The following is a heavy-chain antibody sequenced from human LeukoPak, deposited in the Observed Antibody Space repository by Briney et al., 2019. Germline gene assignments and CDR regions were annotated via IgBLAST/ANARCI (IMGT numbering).Heavy chain of an antibody. CDR3: ARDRAGLGLLDF. V-gene: IGHV4-30-2*01. CDR1: GGPISSGGFS. D-gene: IGHD1-26*01. CDR2: IFQSGSP. Sequence: SETLSLTCTVSGGPISSGGFSWTWIRQPPGKGPEWIGYIFQSGSPSYNPSLRSRVTISVDTSTNQFSLRLNSVTAADTAMYYCARDRAGLGLLDFWGQGTMVIVFS. J-gene: IGHJ3*01.